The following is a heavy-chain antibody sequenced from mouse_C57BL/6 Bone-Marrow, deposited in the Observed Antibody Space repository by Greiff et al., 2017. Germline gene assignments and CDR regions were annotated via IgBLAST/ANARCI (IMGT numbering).Heavy chain of an antibody. V-gene: IGHV5-9*01. J-gene: IGHJ3*01. CDR3: ARQAHYGTPFAY. CDR2: ISGGGGNT. Sequence: EVMLVESGGGLVKPGGSLKLSCAASGFTFSSYTMSWVRQTPEKRLEWVATISGGGGNTYYPDSVKGRFTISRDNAKNTLYLQMSSLRSEDTALYYCARQAHYGTPFAYWGQGTLVTVSA. CDR1: GFTFSSYT. D-gene: IGHD2-1*01.